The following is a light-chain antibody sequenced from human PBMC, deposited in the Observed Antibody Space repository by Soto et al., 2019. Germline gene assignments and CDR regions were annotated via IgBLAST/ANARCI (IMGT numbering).Light chain of an antibody. CDR2: EVS. CDR3: SSYTSTRTHV. V-gene: IGLV2-14*01. J-gene: IGLJ1*01. CDR1: SSDVGGYNY. Sequence: LTQPASVSGSPGQSITISCTGTSSDVGGYNYVSWYQQHPGKAPKLMIYEVSTRPSGVSDRFSGSKSGNTASLTISGLQAEDEADYYCSSYTSTRTHVFGTGTKVTVL.